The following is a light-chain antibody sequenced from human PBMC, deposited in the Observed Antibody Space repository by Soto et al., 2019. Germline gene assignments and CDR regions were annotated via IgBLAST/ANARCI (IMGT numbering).Light chain of an antibody. CDR1: QSVATN. Sequence: EIVLTQSPATLSVSPGERATLSCRASQSVATNLAWYQQIPGQAPRLLIYGASKRSIGLPARFSGSGPGTEFNLKITSLQSEDFEVYYCQQYNSWPITFGQGTRLEIK. V-gene: IGKV3-15*01. CDR3: QQYNSWPIT. J-gene: IGKJ5*01. CDR2: GAS.